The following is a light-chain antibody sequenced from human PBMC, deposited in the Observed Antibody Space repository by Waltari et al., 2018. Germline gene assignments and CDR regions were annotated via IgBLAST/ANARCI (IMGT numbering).Light chain of an antibody. J-gene: IGLJ3*02. Sequence: QSALTQPASVSGSPGQSITISCTGTSSDVGGYNYVSWYQQHPGKAPKLMIDDVRNRPSGGSYRFPGSRSGNTASLSISGLPAEDEADYYCSSYTSSSTWVFGGGTKLTVL. CDR3: SSYTSSSTWV. CDR1: SSDVGGYNY. CDR2: DVR. V-gene: IGLV2-14*01.